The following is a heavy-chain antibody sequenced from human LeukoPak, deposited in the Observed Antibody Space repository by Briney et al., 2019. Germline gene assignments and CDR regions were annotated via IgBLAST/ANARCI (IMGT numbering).Heavy chain of an antibody. V-gene: IGHV4-34*01. CDR2: INHSGST. Sequence: SETLSLTCAVYGGSFSGHYWSWIRQPPGKGLEWIGEINHSGSTNYNPSLKSRVTISVDTSKNQFSLKLSSVTAADTAVYYCARGDIVVVPAGLYYYYGMDVWGQGTTVTVSS. J-gene: IGHJ6*02. D-gene: IGHD2-2*01. CDR1: GGSFSGHY. CDR3: ARGDIVVVPAGLYYYYGMDV.